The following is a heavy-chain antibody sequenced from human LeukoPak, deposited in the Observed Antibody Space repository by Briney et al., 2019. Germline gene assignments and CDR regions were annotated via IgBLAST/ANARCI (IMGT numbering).Heavy chain of an antibody. J-gene: IGHJ4*02. Sequence: PSETLSLTCTVSGGSVTSGNYYWNWIRQPAGKGLEWIGRIYTNGGASYNPSLTSRVTNSIDASKNQFSLKLSSVTAADAAVYYCAREPPGYWGQGILVTVSS. CDR3: AREPPGY. CDR1: GGSVTSGNYY. CDR2: IYTNGGA. V-gene: IGHV4-61*02.